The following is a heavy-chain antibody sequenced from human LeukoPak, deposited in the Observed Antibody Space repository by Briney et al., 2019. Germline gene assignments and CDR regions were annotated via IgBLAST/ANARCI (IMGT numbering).Heavy chain of an antibody. CDR2: IIGISDNT. V-gene: IGHV3-23*01. Sequence: PGGSLRLSRAASGFTFSNYAMTWVRQAPGRGLEWVSIIGISDNTYYADSVKGRFTISRDSSKNTLYLQMNSLRAEDTAIYYCAKYGPQDSGSSHFDYWGQGALVTVSS. CDR1: GFTFSNYA. CDR3: AKYGPQDSGSSHFDY. D-gene: IGHD1-26*01. J-gene: IGHJ4*02.